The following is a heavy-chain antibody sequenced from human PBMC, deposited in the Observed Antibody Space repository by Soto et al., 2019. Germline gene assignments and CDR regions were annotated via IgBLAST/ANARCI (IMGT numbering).Heavy chain of an antibody. CDR3: CVVKRLDQYSTSGYWFDP. CDR1: GFTFSHAW. V-gene: IGHV3-15*01. D-gene: IGHD2-15*01. CDR2: IKSKADGETK. J-gene: IGHJ5*02. Sequence: GSLRLSCAASGFTFSHAWMSWVRQAPGKGLEWVGRIKSKADGETKDYGAPVRGRFTISRDDAKDTLYLQMNSLRIEDTAVYYCCVVKRLDQYSTSGYWFDPWGPGTLVTVSS.